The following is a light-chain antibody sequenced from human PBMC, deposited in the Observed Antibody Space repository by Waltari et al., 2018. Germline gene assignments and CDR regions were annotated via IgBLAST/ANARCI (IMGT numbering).Light chain of an antibody. V-gene: IGKV4-1*01. CDR2: WAS. CDR1: QSILYSSNNKNY. CDR3: QQYYAKPIT. Sequence: DTVMTQSPDSLAVSLGESATINCKSSQSILYSSNNKNYLTWYQQKTGKPPKLLSYWASTRRSRVPARFGGRGSGTDFALTMSRLQAEDVAIYYCQQYYAKPITCGQGLRLEIK. J-gene: IGKJ5*01.